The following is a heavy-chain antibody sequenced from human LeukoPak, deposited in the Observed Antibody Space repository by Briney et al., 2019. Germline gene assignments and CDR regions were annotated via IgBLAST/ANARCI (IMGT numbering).Heavy chain of an antibody. CDR1: GVTFSSYS. CDR3: ARVYGSYSGYDPDDY. D-gene: IGHD5-12*01. J-gene: IGHJ4*02. CDR2: ISSSSSYI. V-gene: IGHV3-21*01. Sequence: GGSLRLSCAASGVTFSSYSMNWVRQAPGKGLEWVSSISSSSSYIYYADSVKGRFTISRDNAKNSLYLQMNSLRAEDTAVYYCARVYGSYSGYDPDDYWGQGTLVTVSS.